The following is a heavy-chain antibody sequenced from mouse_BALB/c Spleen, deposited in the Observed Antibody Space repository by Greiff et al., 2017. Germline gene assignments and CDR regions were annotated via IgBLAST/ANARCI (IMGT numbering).Heavy chain of an antibody. V-gene: IGHV5-9*03. CDR1: GFTFSSYT. CDR2: ISSGGGNT. Sequence: EVQRVESGGGLVKPGGSLKLSCAASGFTFSSYTMSWVRQTPEKRLEWVATISSGGGNTYYPDSVKGRFTISRDNAKNNLYLQMSSLRSEDTALYYCARSSHYYGSSYGAMDYWGQGTSVTVSS. J-gene: IGHJ4*01. CDR3: ARSSHYYGSSYGAMDY. D-gene: IGHD1-1*01.